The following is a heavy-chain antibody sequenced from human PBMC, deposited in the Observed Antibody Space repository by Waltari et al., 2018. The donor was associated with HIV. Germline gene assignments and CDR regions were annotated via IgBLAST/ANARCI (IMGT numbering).Heavy chain of an antibody. J-gene: IGHJ1*01. CDR3: ARDFARRIAAAGTFQH. D-gene: IGHD6-13*01. CDR2: IAYDGRNK. Sequence: QVQLVESGGGVVQPGRSLRLSCAASGFTSSSYAMHWVRRDPGKGVEWVAVIAYDGRNKYYADSLKGRFTSSRDNAKNTLYLQMNSLRAEDTAVYYCARDFARRIAAAGTFQHWGQGTLVTVSS. V-gene: IGHV3-30*04. CDR1: GFTSSSYA.